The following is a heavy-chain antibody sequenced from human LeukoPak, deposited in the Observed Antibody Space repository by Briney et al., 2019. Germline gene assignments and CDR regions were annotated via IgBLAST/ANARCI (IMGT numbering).Heavy chain of an antibody. D-gene: IGHD1-26*01. V-gene: IGHV4-4*07. CDR3: AREGAGYY. Sequence: PSETLSLTCTFSGGSISTYYWSWIRQPAGKGLEWIGRIYTNGGIMYNPSLKSRVAISMDTSKNQFSLDLNSVTAADTAMYYCAREGAGYYWGQGTLVTVSS. CDR1: GGSISTYY. CDR2: IYTNGGI. J-gene: IGHJ4*02.